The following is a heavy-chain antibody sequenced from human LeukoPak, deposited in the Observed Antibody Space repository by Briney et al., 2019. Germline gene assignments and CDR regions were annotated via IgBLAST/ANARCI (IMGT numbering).Heavy chain of an antibody. J-gene: IGHJ4*02. Sequence: GGSLRLSCATSGFTFSDSYMTWIRQAPGKGLEWISYISTTSTIMYYADSVKGRFTISRDNAKNSLYLQMNSLRADDTAVYYCVRVRDTNASPYFDFWGLGTLVTVSS. CDR1: GFTFSDSY. D-gene: IGHD5-18*01. V-gene: IGHV3-11*01. CDR2: ISTTSTIM. CDR3: VRVRDTNASPYFDF.